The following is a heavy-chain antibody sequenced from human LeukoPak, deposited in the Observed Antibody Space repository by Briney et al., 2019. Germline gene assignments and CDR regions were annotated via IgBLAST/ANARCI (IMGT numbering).Heavy chain of an antibody. CDR1: GGSISSSSYY. Sequence: SETLSLTCTVSGGSISSSSYYWGWIRQPPGKGLEWIGEINHSGSTNYNPSLKSRVTISVDTSKNQFSLKLSSVTAADTAVYYCARSRGYSSSWYSLGNYYYYYMDVWGKGTTVTISS. CDR2: INHSGST. D-gene: IGHD6-13*01. CDR3: ARSRGYSSSWYSLGNYYYYYMDV. J-gene: IGHJ6*03. V-gene: IGHV4-39*07.